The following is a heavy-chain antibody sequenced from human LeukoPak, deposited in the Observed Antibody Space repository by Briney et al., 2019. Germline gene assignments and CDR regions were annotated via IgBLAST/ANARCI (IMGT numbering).Heavy chain of an antibody. CDR1: GGSFSGYY. J-gene: IGHJ4*02. CDR2: INHSGST. Sequence: PSETLSLTCAAYGGSFSGYYWSWIRQPPGKGLEWIGEINHSGSTNYNPSLKSRVTISVDTSKNQFSLKLSSVTAADTAVYYCARDPPAGTSPYWGQGTLVTVSS. D-gene: IGHD1-7*01. CDR3: ARDPPAGTSPY. V-gene: IGHV4-34*01.